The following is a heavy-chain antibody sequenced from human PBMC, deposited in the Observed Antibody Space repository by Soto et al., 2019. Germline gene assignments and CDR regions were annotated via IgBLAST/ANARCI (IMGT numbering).Heavy chain of an antibody. V-gene: IGHV4-39*01. D-gene: IGHD4-17*01. J-gene: IGHJ4*02. CDR2: IYYSGST. CDR3: ARHHDYGQPFDY. CDR1: GGSISSSSYY. Sequence: QLQLQESGPGLVKPSETLSLTCTVSGGSISSSSYYWGWIRQPPGKGLEWIGSIYYSGSTYYNPSLKSRVTISVDTSKNQFSLKLSSVTAADTAVYYCARHHDYGQPFDYWGQGTLVTVSS.